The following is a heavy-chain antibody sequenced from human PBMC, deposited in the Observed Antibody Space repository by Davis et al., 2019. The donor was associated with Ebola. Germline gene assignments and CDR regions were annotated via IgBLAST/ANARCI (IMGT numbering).Heavy chain of an antibody. CDR1: GFTFDTYD. Sequence: GESLKISCTGSGFTFDTYDMSWVRQGPGQGLEWVSTISGNGGNTYYADSVKGRFTVSRDNSKNTHYLQLSSLRAEDTAIYYCAKAKTPPGYYDSSGFYYWGQGTLVAVSS. CDR2: ISGNGGNT. V-gene: IGHV3-23*01. CDR3: AKAKTPPGYYDSSGFYY. D-gene: IGHD3-22*01. J-gene: IGHJ4*02.